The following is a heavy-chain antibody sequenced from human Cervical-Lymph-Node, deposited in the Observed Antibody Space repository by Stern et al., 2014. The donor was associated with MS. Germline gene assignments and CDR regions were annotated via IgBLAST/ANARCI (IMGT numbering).Heavy chain of an antibody. J-gene: IGHJ4*02. Sequence: QVQLVQSGAEVKKPGASVKVSCKASGYTFTGHDMHWVRQAPGQGLEWMGRINPNSGGTNYAQKFKGRVTMTRDTSIITAHMELSRLRSDDTAVYYCVRVGITGTTSLDYWGQGTLVTVSS. V-gene: IGHV1-2*06. CDR2: INPNSGGT. D-gene: IGHD1-7*01. CDR1: GYTFTGHD. CDR3: VRVGITGTTSLDY.